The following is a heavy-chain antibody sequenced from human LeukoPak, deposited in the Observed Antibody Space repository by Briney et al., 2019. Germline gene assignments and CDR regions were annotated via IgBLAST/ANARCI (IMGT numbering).Heavy chain of an antibody. J-gene: IGHJ4*02. V-gene: IGHV4-59*11. CDR2: IYYSGST. CDR1: GDSIRSHY. Sequence: SETLSLTCTVSGDSIRSHYWSWIRQPPGQGPEWIGYIYYSGSTNYNPSLRSRVTISVDTSKSQFSLKLSSVTAADTAVYYCAREDWEEYYFDYWGQGSLVTVSS. D-gene: IGHD1-26*01. CDR3: AREDWEEYYFDY.